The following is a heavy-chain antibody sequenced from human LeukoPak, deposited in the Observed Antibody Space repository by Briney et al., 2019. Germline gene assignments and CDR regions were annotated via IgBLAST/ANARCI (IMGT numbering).Heavy chain of an antibody. V-gene: IGHV4-34*01. CDR3: ARGWELRLYYFDY. J-gene: IGHJ4*02. CDR2: ISHSGST. Sequence: SETLSLTCAVYGGSFSGYYWSWIRQPPGKGLEWIGEISHSGSTNYSPSLKSRVTMSVDTSKNQFSLKLSSVTAADTAVYYCARGWELRLYYFDYWGQGTLVTVSS. CDR1: GGSFSGYY. D-gene: IGHD1-26*01.